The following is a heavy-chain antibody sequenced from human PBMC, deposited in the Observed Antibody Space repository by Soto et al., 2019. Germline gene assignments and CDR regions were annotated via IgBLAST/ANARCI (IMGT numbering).Heavy chain of an antibody. CDR3: ARSIAARHRLYYYYYMDV. Sequence: GASVKVSCKASGYTFTGYYMHWVRQAPGQGLEWMGWINPNSGGTNYAQKFQGWVTMTRDTSISTAYMELSRLRSDDTALYYCARSIAARHRLYYYYYMDVWGKGTTVTVSS. CDR2: INPNSGGT. V-gene: IGHV1-2*04. D-gene: IGHD6-6*01. J-gene: IGHJ6*03. CDR1: GYTFTGYY.